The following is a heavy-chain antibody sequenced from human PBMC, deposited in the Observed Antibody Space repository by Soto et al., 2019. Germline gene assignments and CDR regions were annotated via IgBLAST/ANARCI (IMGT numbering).Heavy chain of an antibody. Sequence: ASVKVSCKSSDNTFTHYGINWVRQAPGQGLEWMGWISGYNGNTKYAQKFQDRVTMTADASTRTAFMEVRSLTSDDTGVYFCAATGGNYFGLDVWGQGTTVTVSS. CDR1: DNTFTHYG. D-gene: IGHD2-8*02. J-gene: IGHJ6*02. V-gene: IGHV1-18*01. CDR3: AATGGNYFGLDV. CDR2: ISGYNGNT.